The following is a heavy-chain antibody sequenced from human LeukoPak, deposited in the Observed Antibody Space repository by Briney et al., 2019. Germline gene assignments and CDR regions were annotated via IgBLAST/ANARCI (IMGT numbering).Heavy chain of an antibody. Sequence: PGGSLRLSCAASGFTVSSNYMSWVRQAPGKGLEWVANINQDGSVKNFVDSVKGRFTISRANAQNSPFLQMNSLRAEDTAVYYCASALYANSCLWGQGTLVTVSS. CDR1: GFTVSSNY. CDR2: INQDGSVK. D-gene: IGHD2-8*01. CDR3: ASALYANSCL. V-gene: IGHV3-7*01. J-gene: IGHJ1*01.